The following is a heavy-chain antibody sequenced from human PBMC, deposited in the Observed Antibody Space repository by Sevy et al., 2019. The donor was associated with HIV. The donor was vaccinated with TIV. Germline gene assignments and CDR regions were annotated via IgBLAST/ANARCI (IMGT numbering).Heavy chain of an antibody. V-gene: IGHV3-23*01. CDR2: ISGSGGST. D-gene: IGHD5-12*01. CDR1: GFTFSSYA. CDR3: AKDRNSGYDLYNWFDP. Sequence: GGSLSLSCAASGFTFSSYAMSWVRQAPGKGLEWVSAISGSGGSTYYADSVKGRFTISRDNSKNTLYLQMNSLRAEDTAVYYCAKDRNSGYDLYNWFDPWGQGTLVTVSS. J-gene: IGHJ5*02.